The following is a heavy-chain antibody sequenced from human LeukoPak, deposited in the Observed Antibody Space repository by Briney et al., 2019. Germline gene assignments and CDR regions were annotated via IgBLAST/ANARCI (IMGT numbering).Heavy chain of an antibody. CDR3: AANYYYDSSGYDN. Sequence: SETLSLTCTVSGYSISRGYSWSWIRQPAGKGLEWIGRIYTSGSINYNPSLKSRVTMSVDTSKSQFSLKLSSVTAADTAVYYCAANYYYDSSGYDNWGQGILVTVSS. CDR2: IYTSGSI. V-gene: IGHV4-4*07. J-gene: IGHJ4*02. D-gene: IGHD3-22*01. CDR1: GYSISRGYS.